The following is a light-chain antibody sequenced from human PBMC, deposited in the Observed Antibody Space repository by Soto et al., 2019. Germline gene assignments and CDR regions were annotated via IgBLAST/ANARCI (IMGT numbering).Light chain of an antibody. J-gene: IGKJ4*01. CDR3: MQALQTPLT. Sequence: IQLTQSPSSLSASVGDRVTITCRASQGISSYLAWYQQKPGKAPKLLIYAASSLQSGVPSRFSGSGSGTDFTLKISRVEAEDVGVYYCMQALQTPLTFGGGTKVDIK. V-gene: IGKV1-9*01. CDR2: AAS. CDR1: QGISSY.